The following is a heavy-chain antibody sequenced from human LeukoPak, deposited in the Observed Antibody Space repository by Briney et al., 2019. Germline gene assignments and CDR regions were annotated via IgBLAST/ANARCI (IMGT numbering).Heavy chain of an antibody. J-gene: IGHJ4*02. Sequence: GGSLRLSCAASGFGFSNFWMSWVRQAPGKGPEWVANIKEDGSLKNYVDSVEGRFTVSRDNAKNTLYLQMNSLRAEDTAVYYCAREEPYDYVWGSYRYPHFDYWGQGTLVTVSS. D-gene: IGHD3-16*02. CDR2: IKEDGSLK. V-gene: IGHV3-7*01. CDR1: GFGFSNFW. CDR3: AREEPYDYVWGSYRYPHFDY.